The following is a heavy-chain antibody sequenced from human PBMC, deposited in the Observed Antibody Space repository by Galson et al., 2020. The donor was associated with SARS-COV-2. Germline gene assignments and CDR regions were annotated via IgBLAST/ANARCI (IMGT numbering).Heavy chain of an antibody. Sequence: ASVTVSCKAFGYTFTTYPMHWVRQGPGQRLEWMGWINAGNGDTKYSQKFQGRVIINRDTSASTAYMELSSLRSEDTAVYYCARLYSSTWYGDFSSYDYYYMDVWGKGTTVTVSS. CDR1: GYTFTTYP. CDR3: ARLYSSTWYGDFSSYDYYYMDV. V-gene: IGHV1-3*01. CDR2: INAGNGDT. J-gene: IGHJ6*03. D-gene: IGHD6-13*01.